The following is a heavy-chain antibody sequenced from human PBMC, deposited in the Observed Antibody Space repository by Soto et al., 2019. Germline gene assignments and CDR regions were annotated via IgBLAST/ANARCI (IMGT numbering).Heavy chain of an antibody. V-gene: IGHV4-61*01. CDR2: IYYSGST. CDR1: GGSVNSDSYY. CDR3: ARESSNSPAAFDY. Sequence: SETLSLTCTVSGGSVNSDSYYWSWIRQPPGKGLEWIGYIYYSGSTNYNPSLKSRATISLDSSRNQFSLKLSSVTAADTAVFYCARESSNSPAAFDYWGQGTLVTVSS. J-gene: IGHJ4*02. D-gene: IGHD6-6*01.